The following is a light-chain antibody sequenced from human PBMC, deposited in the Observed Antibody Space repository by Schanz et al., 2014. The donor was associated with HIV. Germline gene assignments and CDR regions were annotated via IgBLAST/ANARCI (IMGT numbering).Light chain of an antibody. V-gene: IGLV2-14*03. CDR1: SSDIGAYNY. Sequence: QSALTQPASVSGSPGQSITLSCTGSSSDIGAYNYVSWYQQHPGRAPKLMIYDVSNRPSGVSTRFSGSKSDNTASLTISGLQAEDEADYYCSSYTSSFTYVFGTGTKLTVL. J-gene: IGLJ1*01. CDR3: SSYTSSFTYV. CDR2: DVS.